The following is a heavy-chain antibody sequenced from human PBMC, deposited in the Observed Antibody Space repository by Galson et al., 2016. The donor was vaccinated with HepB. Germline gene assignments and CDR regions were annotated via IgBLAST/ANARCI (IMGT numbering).Heavy chain of an antibody. D-gene: IGHD4-23*01. CDR1: GDSISSKNYY. CDR3: ARGPHYGGYNGLDV. Sequence: TLSLTCTVSGDSISSKNYYWSWIRQHPGKGLEWIGYIFYSGSTSYNPSLKSRITISVDTSKNHFSLNVSSVTAADTAVYYCARGPHYGGYNGLDVWGQGTTVTVSS. CDR2: IFYSGST. V-gene: IGHV4-31*03. J-gene: IGHJ6*02.